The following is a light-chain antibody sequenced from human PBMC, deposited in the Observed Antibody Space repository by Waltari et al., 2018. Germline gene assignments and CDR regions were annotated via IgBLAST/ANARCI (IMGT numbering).Light chain of an antibody. CDR1: SSNIGTNT. CDR2: SNE. Sequence: QSVLTQPPSASATPGQRVIISCSGSSSNIGTNTVTWYQQLPGTAPKLLIYSNEQRPSGVPDRFSGSRSGTSASLAISGLQSEDETDYYCATWDDSLDAWVFGGGTKVTVL. V-gene: IGLV1-44*01. CDR3: ATWDDSLDAWV. J-gene: IGLJ3*02.